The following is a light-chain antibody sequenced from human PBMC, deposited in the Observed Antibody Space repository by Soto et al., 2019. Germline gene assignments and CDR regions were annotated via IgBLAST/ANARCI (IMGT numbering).Light chain of an antibody. CDR3: QQYNNWPPTWT. V-gene: IGKV3-15*01. CDR2: GAS. CDR1: HSVSSSY. Sequence: EIVLTQSPGTVSLSPGERATLSCRASHSVSSSYLAWYQQKPGQAPRLLIYGASTRATGIPARFSGSGSGTEFTLTISSLQSEDFAVYYCQQYNNWPPTWTFGQGTKVDIK. J-gene: IGKJ1*01.